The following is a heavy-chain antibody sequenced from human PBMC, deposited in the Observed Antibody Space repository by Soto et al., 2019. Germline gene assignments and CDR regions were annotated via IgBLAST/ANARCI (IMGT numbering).Heavy chain of an antibody. CDR3: ARQDGYYRSYYYGMDV. CDR1: GYVFTSYW. V-gene: IGHV5-51*01. D-gene: IGHD1-1*01. Sequence: GESLKLSCNASGYVFTSYWIGWGRQLPGKGLEWMGVIYPDTSNTTYSPSFQGQVTISADKPITTAYLDWSSPRASDTAMSYCARQDGYYRSYYYGMDVWGQGTSVTVSS. CDR2: IYPDTSNT. J-gene: IGHJ6*02.